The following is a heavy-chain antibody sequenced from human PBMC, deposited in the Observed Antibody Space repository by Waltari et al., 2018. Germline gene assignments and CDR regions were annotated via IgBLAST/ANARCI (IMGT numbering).Heavy chain of an antibody. Sequence: EVQLVESGGGLVQPGGSLRLSCAASGFTFSSYWMSWVRQAPGKGMEWVANIKQDGREKYYVDSVKGRFTISRDNAKNSLYLQMNSLRAEDTAVYYCASSSSWYVGPFDYWGQGTLVTVSS. CDR2: IKQDGREK. CDR1: GFTFSSYW. D-gene: IGHD6-13*01. V-gene: IGHV3-7*01. J-gene: IGHJ4*02. CDR3: ASSSSWYVGPFDY.